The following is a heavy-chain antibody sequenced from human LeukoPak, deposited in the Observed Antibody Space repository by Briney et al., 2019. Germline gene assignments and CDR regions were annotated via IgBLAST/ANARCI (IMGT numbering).Heavy chain of an antibody. V-gene: IGHV3-30*04. CDR2: ISYDGSNK. J-gene: IGHJ6*03. D-gene: IGHD1-26*01. CDR1: GFTFSSYA. Sequence: GGSLRLSCAAPGFTFSSYAMHWVRQAPGKGLEWVAVISYDGSNKYYADSVKGRFTISRDNSKNTLYLQMNSLRAEDTAVYYCARDRASGSYYGYYYYYMDVWGKGTTVTVSS. CDR3: ARDRASGSYYGYYYYYMDV.